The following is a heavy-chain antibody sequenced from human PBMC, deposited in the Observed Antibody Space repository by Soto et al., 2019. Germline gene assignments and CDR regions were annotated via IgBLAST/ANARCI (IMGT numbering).Heavy chain of an antibody. Sequence: QVTLKESGPVLVKPTETLTLTCTGSGFSLSNARMGVSWIRQSPGKALEWLAHIFSNDETSYSTTLKNRLTISKDTSNSQVVLTMTNMDPVDTATYYCARINFGIPAAILRWFDPWGQGTLVTVSS. CDR1: GFSLSNARMG. D-gene: IGHD2-2*01. V-gene: IGHV2-26*01. CDR2: IFSNDET. J-gene: IGHJ5*02. CDR3: ARINFGIPAAILRWFDP.